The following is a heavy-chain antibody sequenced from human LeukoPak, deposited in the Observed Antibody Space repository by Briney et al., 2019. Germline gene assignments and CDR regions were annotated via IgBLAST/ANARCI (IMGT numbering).Heavy chain of an antibody. CDR1: GFTFSSYS. J-gene: IGHJ4*02. CDR2: ISSSSSYI. Sequence: GGSLRLSCAASGFTFSSYSMNWVRQAPGKGLEWVSSISSSSSYIYYADSVKGRFTISRDNAKNSLYLQMNSLRAEDTAVYYCARDPVKQPWIQLWLPFDYWGQGTLVTVSS. V-gene: IGHV3-21*01. CDR3: ARDPVKQPWIQLWLPFDY. D-gene: IGHD5-18*01.